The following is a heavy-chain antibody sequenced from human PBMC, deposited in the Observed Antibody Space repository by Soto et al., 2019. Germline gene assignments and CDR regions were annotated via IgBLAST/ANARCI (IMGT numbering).Heavy chain of an antibody. J-gene: IGHJ6*02. CDR1: GGSISSSSYY. CDR3: AIFRYDSTIYYYYGMDV. Sequence: SETLSLTCTVSGGSISSSSYYWGWIRQPPGKGLEWIGSIYYSGSTYYNPSLKSRVTISVDTSKNQFSLKLSSVTAADTAVYYCAIFRYDSTIYYYYGMDVWGQGTTVTASS. V-gene: IGHV4-39*01. D-gene: IGHD3-22*01. CDR2: IYYSGST.